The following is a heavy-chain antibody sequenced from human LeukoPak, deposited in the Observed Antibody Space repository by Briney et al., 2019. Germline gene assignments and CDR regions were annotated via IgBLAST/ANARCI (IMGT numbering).Heavy chain of an antibody. CDR1: GDIVSSNSAT. CDR2: TYYRSKWFH. V-gene: IGHV6-1*01. J-gene: IGHJ4*02. Sequence: SQTLSLTCAISGDIVSSNSATWNWIRQSPSRGLEWLGRTYYRSKWFHDYAVSVKSRITFNPDTSKNQFSLQLNSVTPEDTAVYYCARVVADNKYFDYWGQGTLVTVS. D-gene: IGHD6-19*01. CDR3: ARVVADNKYFDY.